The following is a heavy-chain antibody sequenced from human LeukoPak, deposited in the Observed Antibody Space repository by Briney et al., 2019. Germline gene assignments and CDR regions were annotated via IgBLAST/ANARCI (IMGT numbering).Heavy chain of an antibody. D-gene: IGHD3-22*01. CDR1: GGSIRSTSYY. CDR3: ARASYSYDINGWVPFDY. CDR2: IYTSGST. Sequence: SETLSLTCTVSGGSIRSTSYYWGCIRQPPGKGLEWIGRIYTSGSTNYNPSLKSRVTISGDTSKDQFSLRLSSVTAADTAVYYCARASYSYDINGWVPFDYWGQGTLVTVSS. V-gene: IGHV4-39*07. J-gene: IGHJ4*02.